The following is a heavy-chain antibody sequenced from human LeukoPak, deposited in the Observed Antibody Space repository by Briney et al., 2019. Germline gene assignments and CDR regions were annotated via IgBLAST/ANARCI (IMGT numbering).Heavy chain of an antibody. V-gene: IGHV3-7*01. J-gene: IGHJ4*02. CDR2: IRQDGSDK. Sequence: GGSLRLSCVASGFIFNSYWMSWVRQAPEKGLEWLANIRQDGSDKQYVDSVKGRFTISRDNAKNSLYLQMNSLSAEDTAVYYCARHSRGSPIDDWGQGTLVTVSS. D-gene: IGHD2-15*01. CDR3: ARHSRGSPIDD. CDR1: GFIFNSYW.